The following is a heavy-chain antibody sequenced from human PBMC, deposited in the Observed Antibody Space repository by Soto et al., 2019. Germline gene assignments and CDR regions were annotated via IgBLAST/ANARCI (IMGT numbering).Heavy chain of an antibody. CDR3: SRVDPGEPSPFAH. CDR1: GYTLIMYY. CDR2: INPSGGST. J-gene: IGHJ4*02. Sequence: ASVKVSWKASGYTLIMYYIHWMRQAPGQGLEWMGLINPSGGSTTYAQKFQGRVTMTRDTSTSTVYMDLSSLRSEDTAVYYCSRVDPGEPSPFAHWGQGTLGTVSS. D-gene: IGHD3-10*01. V-gene: IGHV1-46*03.